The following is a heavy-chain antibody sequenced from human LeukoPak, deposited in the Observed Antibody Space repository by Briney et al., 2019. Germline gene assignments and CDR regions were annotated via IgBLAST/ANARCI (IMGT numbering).Heavy chain of an antibody. J-gene: IGHJ3*01. CDR3: ASPVGRRDFWSLAFDL. CDR1: GGSISSYY. CDR2: IYYSGST. D-gene: IGHD3-3*01. Sequence: SETLSLTCTVSGGSISSYYWSWIRQPPGKGLEWIGYIYYSGSTNYNPSLKSRVTISVDTSKNQFSLKLSSVTAADTAVYYCASPVGRRDFWSLAFDLWGQGTMVTVSS. V-gene: IGHV4-59*12.